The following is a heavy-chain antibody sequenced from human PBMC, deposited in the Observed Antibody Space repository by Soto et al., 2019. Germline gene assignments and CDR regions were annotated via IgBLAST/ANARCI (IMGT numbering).Heavy chain of an antibody. Sequence: EVQLLESGGGLVQPGESLRLSCAGSGFTFNNYAMTWVRQAPGKGPEWFSAISGGGDTTYYADSVKGRFTISRDNSKNTLYLQMNSLRAEDTAVYYCAKHGPQYSSSLTHYWGQGTLVTVSS. CDR1: GFTFNNYA. CDR2: ISGGGDTT. D-gene: IGHD6-13*01. V-gene: IGHV3-23*01. J-gene: IGHJ4*02. CDR3: AKHGPQYSSSLTHY.